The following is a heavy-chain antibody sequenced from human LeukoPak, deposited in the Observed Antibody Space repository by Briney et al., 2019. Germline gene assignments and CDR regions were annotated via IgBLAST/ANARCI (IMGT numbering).Heavy chain of an antibody. Sequence: PRASVKVSCKASGYTFTSYGISWVRQAPGQGLEWMGWISAYNGNTNYAQKLQGRVTMTTDTSTSTAYMELRSLRSYDTAVYYCVRAPAGLETYYFDYWGQGTLVTVSS. J-gene: IGHJ4*02. CDR3: VRAPAGLETYYFDY. V-gene: IGHV1-18*01. CDR2: ISAYNGNT. D-gene: IGHD2-2*01. CDR1: GYTFTSYG.